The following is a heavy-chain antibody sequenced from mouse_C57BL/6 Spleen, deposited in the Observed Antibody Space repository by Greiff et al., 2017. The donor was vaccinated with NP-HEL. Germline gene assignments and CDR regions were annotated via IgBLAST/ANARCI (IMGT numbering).Heavy chain of an antibody. CDR3: ARAYYSNYVEYFDV. J-gene: IGHJ1*03. CDR1: GYAFSSYW. CDR2: IYPGDGDT. Sequence: QVQLQQSGAELVKPGASVKISCKASGYAFSSYWMNWVKQRPGKGLEWIGQIYPGDGDTNYNGKFKGKATLTADKSSSTAYMQLSSLTSEDSAVYFCARAYYSNYVEYFDVWGTGTTVTVSS. D-gene: IGHD2-5*01. V-gene: IGHV1-80*01.